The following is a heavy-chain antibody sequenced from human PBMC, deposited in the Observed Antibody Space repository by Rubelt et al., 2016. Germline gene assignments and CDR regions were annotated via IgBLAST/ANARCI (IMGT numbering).Heavy chain of an antibody. V-gene: IGHV3-48*04. CDR2: LSSSSSTI. Sequence: YLSSSSSTIYYADSVKGRFTISRDNAKNSLYLQMNSLRAEDTAVYYCASGVVWPGFDYWGQGTLVTVSS. J-gene: IGHJ4*02. CDR3: ASGVVWPGFDY. D-gene: IGHD2-21*01.